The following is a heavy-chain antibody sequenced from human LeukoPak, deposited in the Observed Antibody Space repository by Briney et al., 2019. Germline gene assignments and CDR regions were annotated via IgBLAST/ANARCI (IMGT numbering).Heavy chain of an antibody. J-gene: IGHJ4*02. D-gene: IGHD5-18*01. CDR2: ISGSGGST. CDR3: AKALLRGYSYGGEPDY. V-gene: IGHV3-23*01. Sequence: GGSLRLSCAASGFTFSSYAMSWVRQAPGKGLEWVSGISGSGGSTYYADSVKGRFTISRDNSKNTVYLQMNSLRADDTAVYYCAKALLRGYSYGGEPDYWGQGTLVTVSS. CDR1: GFTFSSYA.